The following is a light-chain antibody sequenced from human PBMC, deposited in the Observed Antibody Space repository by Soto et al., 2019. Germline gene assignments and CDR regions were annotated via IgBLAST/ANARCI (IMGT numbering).Light chain of an antibody. Sequence: EVVLTQSPATLSVSPGEGVTLSCRASQGIGDTLAWYKHKPGQTPRLLIYDTSARATGVPARVSGSGSGTDVTLTISSLEPEDFAVYDCQQRSNWPITFGQGTRLEIK. V-gene: IGKV3-11*01. J-gene: IGKJ5*01. CDR2: DTS. CDR3: QQRSNWPIT. CDR1: QGIGDT.